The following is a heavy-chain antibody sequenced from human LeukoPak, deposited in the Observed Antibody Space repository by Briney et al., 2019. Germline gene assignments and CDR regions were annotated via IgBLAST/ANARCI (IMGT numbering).Heavy chain of an antibody. CDR2: FDPEDGET. D-gene: IGHD4-17*01. CDR1: GYTLTELS. V-gene: IGHV1-24*01. Sequence: ASVKVSCKVSGYTLTELSMHWVRQAPGKGLEWMGGFDPEDGETIYAQKFQGRVTMTEDTSTDTAYMELSSLRSEDTAVYYCATTPPYGDYVHPDYWGQGTLVTVSS. CDR3: ATTPPYGDYVHPDY. J-gene: IGHJ4*02.